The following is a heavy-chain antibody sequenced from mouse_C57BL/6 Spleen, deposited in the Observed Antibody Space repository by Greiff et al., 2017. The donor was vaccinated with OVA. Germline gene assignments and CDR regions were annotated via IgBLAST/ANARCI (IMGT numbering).Heavy chain of an antibody. CDR3: ARSSYGNYVYYAMDY. CDR1: GYAFTNYL. V-gene: IGHV1-54*01. CDR2: INPGSGGT. Sequence: VKLQESGAELVRPGTSVEVSCKASGYAFTNYLIEWVKQRPGQGLEWIGVINPGSGGTNYNEKFKGKATLTADKSSSTAYMQLSSLTSEDSAVYFCARSSYGNYVYYAMDYWGQGTSVTVSS. D-gene: IGHD2-1*01. J-gene: IGHJ4*01.